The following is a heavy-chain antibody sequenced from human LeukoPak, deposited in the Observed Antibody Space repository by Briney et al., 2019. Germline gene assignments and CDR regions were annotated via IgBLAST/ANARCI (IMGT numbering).Heavy chain of an antibody. CDR2: IYYSGST. CDR1: GGSISSSSYY. V-gene: IGHV4-39*01. Sequence: SETLSLTCTVSGGSISSSSYYWGWIRQPPGKGLEWIGNIYYSGSTYYNPSLKSRVTISADTSKNQFSLKLSSVTAADSAMYYCARLGSSAPLYYFDYWGQGPLVTVSS. CDR3: ARLGSSAPLYYFDY. J-gene: IGHJ4*02. D-gene: IGHD6-19*01.